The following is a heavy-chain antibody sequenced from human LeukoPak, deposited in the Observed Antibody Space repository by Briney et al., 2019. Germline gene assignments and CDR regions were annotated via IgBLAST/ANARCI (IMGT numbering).Heavy chain of an antibody. Sequence: GGSLRLSCAASGITGYSMHWVRQAPGKGLEWVCSISSSSNYIYCADSVKGRFTISRDNAENSLYLQMNSLRAEDTAVYYCARGYYYESSGYFFDYWGRGTLVTVSS. CDR1: GITGYS. J-gene: IGHJ4*02. CDR2: ISSSSNYI. CDR3: ARGYYYESSGYFFDY. V-gene: IGHV3-21*01. D-gene: IGHD3-22*01.